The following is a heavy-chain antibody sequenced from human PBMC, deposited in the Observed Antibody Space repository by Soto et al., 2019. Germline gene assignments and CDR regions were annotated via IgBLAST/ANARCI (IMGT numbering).Heavy chain of an antibody. CDR3: ARATPAGSADF. J-gene: IGHJ4*02. Sequence: QVQLQESGPGLVKPSQTLSLTCTVSGGSNIRDGYYWSWIRQHPGKGLEWIAYISYSGSSYSNPALKSRVTTPAGTSKNPFSLTLTSVNGPGTAVYFCARATPAGSADFWGQGTLVTVSS. CDR1: GGSNIRDGYY. CDR2: ISYSGSS. V-gene: IGHV4-31*03. D-gene: IGHD2-2*01.